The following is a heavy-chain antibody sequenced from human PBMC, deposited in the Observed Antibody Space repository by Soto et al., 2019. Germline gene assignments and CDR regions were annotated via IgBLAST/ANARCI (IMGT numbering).Heavy chain of an antibody. Sequence: PGGSLRLSCAASGFTFSSYAMSWVRQAPGKGLEWVSAISGRGGSTYYADSVKGRFTISRDNSKNTLYLQMNSLRAEDTAVYYCAKDSGAFGIAVVAATSGGFDYWGQGTLVTVSS. D-gene: IGHD2-15*01. J-gene: IGHJ4*02. V-gene: IGHV3-23*01. CDR3: AKDSGAFGIAVVAATSGGFDY. CDR1: GFTFSSYA. CDR2: ISGRGGST.